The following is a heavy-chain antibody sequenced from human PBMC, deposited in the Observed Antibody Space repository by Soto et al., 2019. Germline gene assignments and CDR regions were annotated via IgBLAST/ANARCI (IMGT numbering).Heavy chain of an antibody. CDR1: GGSFSGYY. CDR2: INHSGST. J-gene: IGHJ4*02. Sequence: SETLSLTCAVYGGSFSGYYWSWIRQPPGKGLEWIGEINHSGSTNYNPSLKSRVTISVDTSKNQFSLKLSSVTAADTAGYYCATIGGAMPYDYWGQGTLVTVSS. CDR3: ATIGGAMPYDY. V-gene: IGHV4-34*01. D-gene: IGHD1-26*01.